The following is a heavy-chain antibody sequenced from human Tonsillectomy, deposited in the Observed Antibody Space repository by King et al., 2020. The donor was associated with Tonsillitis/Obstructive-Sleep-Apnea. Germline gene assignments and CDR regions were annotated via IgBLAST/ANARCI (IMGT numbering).Heavy chain of an antibody. D-gene: IGHD6-6*01. Sequence: VQLQESGPGLVKPSETLSLTCTVSGGSVSSGSYYWSWIRQPPGKGLEWIGFIYYSGTTNYNPSLKSRVTISVDTSKNQFPLKLRSVTAADTAVYYCARVLYSSSSKAFEYWGQGTLVNVSP. CDR1: GGSVSSGSYY. J-gene: IGHJ4*02. CDR3: ARVLYSSSSKAFEY. V-gene: IGHV4-61*01. CDR2: IYYSGTT.